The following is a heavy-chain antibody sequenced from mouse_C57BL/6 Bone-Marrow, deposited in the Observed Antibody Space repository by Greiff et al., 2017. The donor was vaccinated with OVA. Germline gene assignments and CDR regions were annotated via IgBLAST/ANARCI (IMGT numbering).Heavy chain of an antibody. J-gene: IGHJ3*01. D-gene: IGHD2-1*01. CDR2: IWGGVCT. CDR3: AKHSHYGNYWFAY. V-gene: IGHV2-9*01. Sequence: VKLVESGPGLVAPSQSLSITCTVSGFSLTSYGVDWVRQHPGKGLEWLGVIWGGVCTNYNSALMSSLSISKDNSTSQVFLKMNSLQTDDTAMYYCAKHSHYGNYWFAYWGQGTLVTVSA. CDR1: GFSLTSYG.